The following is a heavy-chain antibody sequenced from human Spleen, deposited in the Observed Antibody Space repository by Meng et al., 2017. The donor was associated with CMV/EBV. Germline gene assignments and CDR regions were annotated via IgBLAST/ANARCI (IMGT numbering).Heavy chain of an antibody. J-gene: IGHJ3*02. CDR3: AAKGLPYCSSTSCDDAFDI. Sequence: ASVKVSCKASGYTFTNYGISWVRQAPGQGLEWMGWISTYSGGTEYAQKFQGRVTMTTDTSTSIAYMELRSLRSDDTAVYYCAAKGLPYCSSTSCDDAFDIWGQGTMVTVSS. V-gene: IGHV1-18*01. D-gene: IGHD2-2*01. CDR1: GYTFTNYG. CDR2: ISTYSGGT.